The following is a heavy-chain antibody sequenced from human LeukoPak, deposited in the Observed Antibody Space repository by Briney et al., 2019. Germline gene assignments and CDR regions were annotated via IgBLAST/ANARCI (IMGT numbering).Heavy chain of an antibody. CDR2: IFASGST. CDR3: ARDLGGFDDSSGYVWFDP. D-gene: IGHD3-22*01. J-gene: IGHJ5*02. Sequence: ASETLSLTCTVSGASISSGSYYWNWIRQPAGKGLEWIGRIFASGSTYYNPSLKSRVTISVDTSKNQFSLKLSSVTAADTAVYYCARDLGGFDDSSGYVWFDPWGQGTLVTVSS. CDR1: GASISSGSYY. V-gene: IGHV4-61*02.